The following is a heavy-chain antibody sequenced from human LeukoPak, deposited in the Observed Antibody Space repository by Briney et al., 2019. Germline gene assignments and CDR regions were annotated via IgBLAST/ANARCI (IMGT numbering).Heavy chain of an antibody. D-gene: IGHD6-13*01. J-gene: IGHJ4*02. CDR1: GFTFSSYW. CDR2: IKRDGSEK. V-gene: IGHV3-7*03. Sequence: GGSLRLSCAASGFTFSSYWMSWVRQAPGKGLEWVANIKRDGSEKYYVDSVKGRFTISRDNAKSSLYLQTNSLRAEDTAVYYCARARKGIAGGDYWGQGTLVTVSS. CDR3: ARARKGIAGGDY.